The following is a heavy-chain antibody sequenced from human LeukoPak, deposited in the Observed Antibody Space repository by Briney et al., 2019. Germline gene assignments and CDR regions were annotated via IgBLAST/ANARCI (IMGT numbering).Heavy chain of an antibody. CDR1: GYTFTSYD. CDR3: ARPRGYYDILTGYYDFDY. V-gene: IGHV1-2*02. CDR2: INPNSGGT. J-gene: IGHJ4*02. D-gene: IGHD3-9*01. Sequence: ASVKVSCKASGYTFTSYDINWVRQATGQGLEWMGWINPNSGGTNYAQKFQGRVTMTRDTSISTAYMELSRLRSDDTAVYYCARPRGYYDILTGYYDFDYWGQGTLVTVSS.